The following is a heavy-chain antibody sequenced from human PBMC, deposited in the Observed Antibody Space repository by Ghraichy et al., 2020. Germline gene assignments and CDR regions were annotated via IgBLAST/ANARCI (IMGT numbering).Heavy chain of an antibody. V-gene: IGHV4-34*01. CDR2: INHSGST. CDR3: ARERSGSHLGRHYYYYGMDV. J-gene: IGHJ6*02. CDR1: GGSFSGYY. D-gene: IGHD1-26*01. Sequence: SETLSLTCAVYGGSFSGYYWSWIRQPPGKGLEWIGEINHSGSTNYNPSLKSRVTISVDTSKNQFSLKLSSVTAADTAVYYCARERSGSHLGRHYYYYGMDVWGQGTTVTVSS.